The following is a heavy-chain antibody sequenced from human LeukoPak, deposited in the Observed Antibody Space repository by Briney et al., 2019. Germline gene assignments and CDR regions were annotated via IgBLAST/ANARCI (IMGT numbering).Heavy chain of an antibody. CDR3: ARLYSSSWYRYYYYYYMDV. Sequence: PSETLSLTCAVYGGSFSSYYWSWIRQPPGRGLEWLGEINHSGSTNYNPSLKSRVTISVDTSKNQFSLKLSSVTAADTAVYYCARLYSSSWYRYYYYYYMDVWGKGTTVTVSS. J-gene: IGHJ6*03. D-gene: IGHD6-13*01. CDR2: INHSGST. CDR1: GGSFSSYY. V-gene: IGHV4-34*01.